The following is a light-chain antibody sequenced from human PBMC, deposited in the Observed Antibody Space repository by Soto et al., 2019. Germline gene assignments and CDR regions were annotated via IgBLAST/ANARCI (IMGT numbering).Light chain of an antibody. CDR2: AAS. Sequence: EMVLTQSPGTLSLSPGERATLSCRASQSVSSSYLVWHQQKPGQAPRLLIYAASRRATGIPDRFSGSGSGTDSTLTISSLQPDDFATYYCQHCNTSWTFGQGTKVDIK. CDR1: QSVSSSY. CDR3: QHCNTSWT. V-gene: IGKV3-20*01. J-gene: IGKJ1*01.